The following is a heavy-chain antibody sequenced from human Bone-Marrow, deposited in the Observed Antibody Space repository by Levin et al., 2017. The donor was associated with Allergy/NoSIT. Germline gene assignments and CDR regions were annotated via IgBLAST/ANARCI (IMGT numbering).Heavy chain of an antibody. J-gene: IGHJ5*01. Sequence: GGSLRLSCAASGFIFSGYFMSWVRQAPGKGLEWVANIKQDGSEKYYVESVKGRFTISRDNAKNSLYLQMNSLRVEDTAVYYCARDEGGNCGGDCYFNSWGQGTLVTVSS. CDR3: ARDEGGNCGGDCYFNS. CDR1: GFIFSGYF. CDR2: IKQDGSEK. D-gene: IGHD2-21*02. V-gene: IGHV3-7*04.